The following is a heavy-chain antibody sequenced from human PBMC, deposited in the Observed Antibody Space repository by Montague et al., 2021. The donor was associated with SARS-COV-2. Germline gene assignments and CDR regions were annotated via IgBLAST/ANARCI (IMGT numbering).Heavy chain of an antibody. J-gene: IGHJ6*02. V-gene: IGHV4-4*07. CDR3: AREYGYSRVWRYYYVMDV. Sequence: TSGSTTYQPSLKTRVTMSVDTSKNQFSLNVTSVTAADTAIYYCAREYGYSRVWRYYYVMDVWGQGTTGTVS. CDR2: TSGST. D-gene: IGHD6-19*01.